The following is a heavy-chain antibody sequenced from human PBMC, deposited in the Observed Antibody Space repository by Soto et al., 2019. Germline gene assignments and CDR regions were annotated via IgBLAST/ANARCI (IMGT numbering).Heavy chain of an antibody. CDR1: GGPFSSYS. CDR2: IIPIFGTA. Sequence: GASMKVSRKASGGPFSSYSINWVRQAPGQGLEWMGGIIPIFGTANYAQKFQGRVTITADESTSTAYMELSSLRSEDTAVYYCARGLRYYYYYYGMDVWGQGTTVTVSS. V-gene: IGHV1-69*13. D-gene: IGHD2-8*01. J-gene: IGHJ6*02. CDR3: ARGLRYYYYYYGMDV.